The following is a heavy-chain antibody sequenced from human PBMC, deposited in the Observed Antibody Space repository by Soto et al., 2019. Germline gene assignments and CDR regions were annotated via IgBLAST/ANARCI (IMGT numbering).Heavy chain of an antibody. Sequence: PGGSLRLSCAASGVTVSSNYMSWVRQAPGKGLEWVSAISGSGGSTYYADSVKGRFTISRDNSKNTLYLQMNSLRAEDTAVYYCAKEGGRGGGYFDYWGQGTQVTVSS. V-gene: IGHV3-23*01. CDR2: ISGSGGST. D-gene: IGHD3-16*01. CDR1: GVTVSSNY. J-gene: IGHJ4*02. CDR3: AKEGGRGGGYFDY.